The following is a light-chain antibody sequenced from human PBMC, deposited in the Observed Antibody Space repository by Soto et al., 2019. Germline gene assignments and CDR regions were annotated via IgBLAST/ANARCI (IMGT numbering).Light chain of an antibody. CDR3: QQYNNWPRT. V-gene: IGKV3-15*01. CDR2: GAS. J-gene: IGKJ1*01. Sequence: KQSPATLSLSPPATATLSCRASQSVRSNLAWYQQKPGQAPRLLIYGASTRATGIPARFSGGGSGTEFTLTISSLQSEDFAIYYCQQYNNWPRTFGQGTKVDI. CDR1: QSVRSN.